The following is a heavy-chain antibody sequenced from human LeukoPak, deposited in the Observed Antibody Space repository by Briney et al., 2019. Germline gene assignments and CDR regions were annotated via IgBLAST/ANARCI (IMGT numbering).Heavy chain of an antibody. CDR2: IYHSGST. CDR3: ARKLYGDYRFDY. CDR1: GYSISSGYY. D-gene: IGHD4-17*01. V-gene: IGHV4-38-2*01. J-gene: IGHJ4*02. Sequence: PSETLSLTCAVSGYSISSGYYWGWIRQPPGKGLEWIGSIYHSGSTYHNPSLKSRVTISVDTSKNQFSLKLSSVTAADTAVYYCARKLYGDYRFDYWGQGTLVTVSS.